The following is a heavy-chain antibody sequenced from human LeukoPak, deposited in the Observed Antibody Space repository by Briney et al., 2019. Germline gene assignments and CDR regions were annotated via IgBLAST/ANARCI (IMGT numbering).Heavy chain of an antibody. V-gene: IGHV1-8*01. CDR1: GYTFTSYD. D-gene: IGHD4-23*01. CDR2: MNPNSGSA. Sequence: VASVKVSCKASGYTFTSYDIDWVRQATGQGLEWMGWMNPNSGSAAYAQKFQGRVTMSRNTSISTAYMELSSLRSEDTAVYYCTRSLVNNGGNSRGYFDSWGQGSLVTVSS. J-gene: IGHJ4*02. CDR3: TRSLVNNGGNSRGYFDS.